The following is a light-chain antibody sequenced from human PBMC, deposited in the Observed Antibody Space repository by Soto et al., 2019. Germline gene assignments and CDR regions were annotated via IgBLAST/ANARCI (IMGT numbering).Light chain of an antibody. CDR2: AAS. CDR1: QGISSY. Sequence: IQLTQSPSSLSASVGDRVTITCRASQGISSYLAWYQQKPGKAPKLLIYAASTLQSGVPSRFSGSESGTDFTLTISSLQPEDFETYYCQQLNSYPITFGQGTRLEIK. CDR3: QQLNSYPIT. J-gene: IGKJ5*01. V-gene: IGKV1-9*01.